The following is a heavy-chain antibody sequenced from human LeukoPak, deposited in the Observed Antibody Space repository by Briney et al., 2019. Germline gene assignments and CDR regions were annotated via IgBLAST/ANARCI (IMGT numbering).Heavy chain of an antibody. Sequence: GGSLRLSCAASGFTFSDYYMSWIRQAPGKGLEWVSYISSSGSTIYYADSVKGRFTISRDNAKNSLYLQMNSLRAEDTAVYYCARVVGHFDWLHHLLGLLDPWGQGTLVTVSS. V-gene: IGHV3-11*01. CDR1: GFTFSDYY. J-gene: IGHJ5*02. CDR2: ISSSGSTI. CDR3: ARVVGHFDWLHHLLGLLDP. D-gene: IGHD3-9*01.